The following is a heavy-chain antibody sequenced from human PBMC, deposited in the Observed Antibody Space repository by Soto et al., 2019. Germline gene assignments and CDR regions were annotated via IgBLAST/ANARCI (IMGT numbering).Heavy chain of an antibody. CDR3: ATNSYIVSYPYYQDMDV. V-gene: IGHV1-69*01. D-gene: IGHD1-26*01. J-gene: IGHJ6*02. CDR2: IIPIFDTP. Sequence: QVQLVQSGAEVKKPGSSVKVSCKASGGTFSSYVFSWVRQAPGHGLEWMGGIIPIFDTPNYAQRIQGRVTISADDSTRTSYMELRSLRSEDTAVAYCATNSYIVSYPYYQDMDVWCPGTT. CDR1: GGTFSSYV.